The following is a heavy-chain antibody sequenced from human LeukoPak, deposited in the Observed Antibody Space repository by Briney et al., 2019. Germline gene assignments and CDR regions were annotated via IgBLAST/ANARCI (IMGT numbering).Heavy chain of an antibody. CDR2: ISGDGGTT. CDR3: AKVYVGSWYAYDH. Sequence: PGGSLRLSCTASGFTFDDYAMHWVRQAPAKGLVWVSLISGDGGTTDYADSVKGRFTISRDNRRNSLYLHMNSLRTEDTALYFCAKVYVGSWYAYDHWGQGTLVTVSS. CDR1: GFTFDDYA. J-gene: IGHJ4*02. D-gene: IGHD6-13*01. V-gene: IGHV3-43*02.